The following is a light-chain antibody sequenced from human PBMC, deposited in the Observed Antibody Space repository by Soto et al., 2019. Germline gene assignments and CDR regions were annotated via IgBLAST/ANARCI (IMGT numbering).Light chain of an antibody. Sequence: EVVLTQSPATLSLSPGERAILSCRASHNVGYDLAWSQQRPGQAPRLLISDAFNSATGIPARFSGSGSGTDFTLTISSLEPEDFAVYYCQQHNGWPLTFGGGTKVEI. CDR1: HNVGYD. V-gene: IGKV3-11*01. J-gene: IGKJ4*01. CDR2: DAF. CDR3: QQHNGWPLT.